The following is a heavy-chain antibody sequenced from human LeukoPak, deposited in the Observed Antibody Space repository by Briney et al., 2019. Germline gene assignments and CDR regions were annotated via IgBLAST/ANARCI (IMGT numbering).Heavy chain of an antibody. J-gene: IGHJ6*03. CDR1: GFTFSSYA. V-gene: IGHV3-23*01. CDR2: ISGSGGST. D-gene: IGHD3-3*01. Sequence: GGSLRLSCAASGFTFSSYAMHWVRQAPGKGLEWVSGISGSGGSTKHADSVKGRFTISRDNSKNTLYLQMNSLRAEDTAVYYCAKIGRYYDFWTGFYEEEVDYMDVWGKGTTVTVS. CDR3: AKIGRYYDFWTGFYEEEVDYMDV.